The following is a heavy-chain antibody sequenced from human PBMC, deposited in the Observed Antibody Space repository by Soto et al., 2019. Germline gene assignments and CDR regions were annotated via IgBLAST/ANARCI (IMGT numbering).Heavy chain of an antibody. CDR3: ARQYSSGAGWFDS. CDR1: GGSISNYY. CDR2: VFSTGTT. J-gene: IGHJ5*01. V-gene: IGHV4-4*07. D-gene: IGHD3-22*01. Sequence: SETLSLTCTVSGGSISNYYWSWIRQPAGKGLEWIGRVFSTGTTNYNPSLRTRVTMSVDTTKKQFSLRLRSVTAADTAVYYCARQYSSGAGWFDSWGQGTLVTVSS.